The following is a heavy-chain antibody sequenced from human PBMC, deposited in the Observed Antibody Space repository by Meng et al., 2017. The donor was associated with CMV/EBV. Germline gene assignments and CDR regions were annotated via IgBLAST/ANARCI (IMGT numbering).Heavy chain of an antibody. CDR2: ISGSGGST. D-gene: IGHD2-2*01. Sequence: FTFSSYAMSWVRQAPGKGLEWVSAISGSGGSTYYADSVKGRFTISRDNSKNTLYLQMNSLRAEDTAVYYCAKGYCSSTSCSPNWFDPWGRGTLVTVSS. V-gene: IGHV3-23*01. CDR1: FTFSSYA. J-gene: IGHJ5*02. CDR3: AKGYCSSTSCSPNWFDP.